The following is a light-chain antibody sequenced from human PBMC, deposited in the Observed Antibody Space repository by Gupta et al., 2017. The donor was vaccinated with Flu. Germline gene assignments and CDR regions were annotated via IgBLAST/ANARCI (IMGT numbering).Light chain of an antibody. CDR1: VLAEAC. J-gene: IGLJ3*02. V-gene: IGLV3-25*03. Sequence: PGQRAVITCSGDVLAEACVYGYRQKTGQAPELVMSKDTKRASGIPDRFSGSTSGTTATLTISGVQPEDEADYYCQTADSDYNWIFGGGTKLTV. CDR3: QTADSDYNWI. CDR2: KDT.